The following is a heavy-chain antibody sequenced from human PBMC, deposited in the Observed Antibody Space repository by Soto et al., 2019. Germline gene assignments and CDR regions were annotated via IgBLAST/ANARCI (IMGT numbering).Heavy chain of an antibody. CDR3: AKDLSDVLLWFGELFY. J-gene: IGHJ4*02. CDR2: ISGSGGST. D-gene: IGHD3-10*01. V-gene: IGHV3-23*01. CDR1: GFNFSRYA. Sequence: GSLRLSCAASGFNFSRYAMSWVRQAPGKGLEWVSAISGSGGSTYYADSVKGRFTISRDNSKNTLYLQMNSLRAEDTAVYYCAKDLSDVLLWFGELFYWGQGTLVTVSS.